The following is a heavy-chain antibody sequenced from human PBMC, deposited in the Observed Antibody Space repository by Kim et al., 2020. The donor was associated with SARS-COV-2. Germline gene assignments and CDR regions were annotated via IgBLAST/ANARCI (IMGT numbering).Heavy chain of an antibody. J-gene: IGHJ4*02. CDR1: GGSISSGDYY. D-gene: IGHD3-10*01. Sequence: SQTLSLTCTVSGGSISSGDYYWSWIRQPPGKGLEWIGYIYYSGSTYYNPSLKSRVTISVDTSKNQVSLKLSSVTAADTAVYYCASGMVRGVIIDYWGQGTLVTVSS. CDR3: ASGMVRGVIIDY. CDR2: IYYSGST. V-gene: IGHV4-30-4*01.